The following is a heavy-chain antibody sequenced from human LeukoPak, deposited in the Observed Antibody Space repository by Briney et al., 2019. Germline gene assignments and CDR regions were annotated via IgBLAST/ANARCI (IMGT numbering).Heavy chain of an antibody. CDR2: VSAYNGNT. CDR3: ARGSDSSGYYVLHFDY. D-gene: IGHD3-22*01. V-gene: IGHV1-18*01. Sequence: ASVKVSCKASGDNFTSYGIRWVRPAPGEGLEWMGWVSAYNGNTNYAQKLQGRVTMTTDTSTSTAYMELRSLRSDDTAVYYCARGSDSSGYYVLHFDYWGQGALVTVSS. CDR1: GDNFTSYG. J-gene: IGHJ4*02.